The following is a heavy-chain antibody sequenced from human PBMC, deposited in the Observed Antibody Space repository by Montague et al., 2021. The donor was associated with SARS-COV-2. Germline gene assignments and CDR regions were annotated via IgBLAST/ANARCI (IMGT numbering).Heavy chain of an antibody. CDR1: GGSFSGYY. J-gene: IGHJ6*02. D-gene: IGHD2-2*01. CDR2: INHSGST. V-gene: IGHV4-34*01. CDR3: TREGYQVLWSDYYYYGMDV. Sequence: SETLSLTYAVYGGSFSGYYWSWIRQPPGKGLEWIGEINHSGSTNYNPSLKSRVTISVDTSKNQLSLKLSSVTAADTAVYYCTREGYQVLWSDYYYYGMDVWGQGTTVTVSS.